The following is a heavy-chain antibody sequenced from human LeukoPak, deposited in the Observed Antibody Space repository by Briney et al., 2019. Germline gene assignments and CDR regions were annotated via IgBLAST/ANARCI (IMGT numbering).Heavy chain of an antibody. J-gene: IGHJ5*02. Sequence: SGGSLRLSCVVSGITVCNYAINWVRQAPGKGLEWVSGISGSAGGTKYADSVKSRFTISRDNSKNTLYLQMNSLRAEDTAVYYCAKAGSSWMEDWFDPWGQGTLVTVSS. CDR3: AKAGSSWMEDWFDP. V-gene: IGHV3-23*01. CDR2: ISGSAGGT. CDR1: GITVCNYA. D-gene: IGHD6-13*01.